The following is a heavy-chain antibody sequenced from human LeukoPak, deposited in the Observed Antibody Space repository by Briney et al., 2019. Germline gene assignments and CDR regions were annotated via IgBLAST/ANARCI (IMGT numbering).Heavy chain of an antibody. J-gene: IGHJ3*02. V-gene: IGHV4-34*01. CDR3: AKGTYYYDSSGYYYGLHDAFDI. CDR2: INHSGST. CDR1: GGSFSGYY. D-gene: IGHD3-22*01. Sequence: PSETLSLTCAVYGGSFSGYYWSWIRQPPGKGLEWIGEINHSGSTNYNPSLKSRVTISVDTSKNQFSLKLSSVTAADTAVYYCAKGTYYYDSSGYYYGLHDAFDIWGQGTMVTVSS.